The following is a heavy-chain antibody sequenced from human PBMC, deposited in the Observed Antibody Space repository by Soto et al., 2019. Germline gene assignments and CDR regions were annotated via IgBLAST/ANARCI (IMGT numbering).Heavy chain of an antibody. D-gene: IGHD3-22*01. CDR2: IYYSGST. V-gene: IGHV4-61*01. Sequence: XETLSLTCTVSGCSVSSGSYYWSWIRQPPGKGLEWIGYIYYSGSTNYNPSLKSRVTISVDTSKNQFSLKLSSVTAADTAVYYCARAINYYDSSGYYYFDYWGQGTLVTVSS. CDR3: ARAINYYDSSGYYYFDY. CDR1: GCSVSSGSYY. J-gene: IGHJ4*02.